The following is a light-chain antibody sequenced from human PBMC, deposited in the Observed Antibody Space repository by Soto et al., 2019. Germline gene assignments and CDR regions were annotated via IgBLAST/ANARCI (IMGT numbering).Light chain of an antibody. CDR3: QQYNTWLWT. Sequence: EVVMTQSPATLSVSPGERATLSCRASQNVNANLAWYQQKPGQAPRLLIHGASTRATGIPARFSGSGFGTEFILPISSLQFEDFAGYYCQQYNTWLWTFGQGTKVEGK. J-gene: IGKJ1*01. CDR1: QNVNAN. V-gene: IGKV3-15*01. CDR2: GAS.